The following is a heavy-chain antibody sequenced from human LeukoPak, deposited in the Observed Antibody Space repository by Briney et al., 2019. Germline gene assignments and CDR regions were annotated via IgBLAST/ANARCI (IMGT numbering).Heavy chain of an antibody. CDR2: IYTSGST. CDR1: GGSISSYY. CDR3: ARMKDCGSDYYSVDY. D-gene: IGHD2-21*02. V-gene: IGHV4-4*07. J-gene: IGHJ4*02. Sequence: SETLSLTCTVSGGSISSYYWSWIRQPAGKGLEWIGRIYTSGSTNYNPSLKSRVTMSVDTSKNQFSLKLTSVTAADTAVYYCARMKDCGSDYYSVDYWGQGTLVTVSS.